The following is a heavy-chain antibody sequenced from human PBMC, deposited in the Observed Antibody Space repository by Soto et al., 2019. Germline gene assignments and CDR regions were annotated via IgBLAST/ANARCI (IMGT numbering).Heavy chain of an antibody. CDR2: INSDGSNT. CDR3: AKFVCTNGVCYFDY. D-gene: IGHD2-8*01. CDR1: GFPFSSSW. Sequence: GGSLRLSCAASGFPFSSSWMHWVRQAPGKGLVWVSLINSDGSNTNYADSVKGRFTISRDNAKNTLYLQMNSLRAEDTAVYYCAKFVCTNGVCYFDYWGQGTLVTVSS. V-gene: IGHV3-74*01. J-gene: IGHJ4*02.